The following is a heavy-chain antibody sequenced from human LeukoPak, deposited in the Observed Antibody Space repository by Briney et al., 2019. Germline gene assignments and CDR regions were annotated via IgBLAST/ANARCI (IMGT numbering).Heavy chain of an antibody. V-gene: IGHV1-2*02. CDR3: ASSVGYNKAGYYYYLDF. CDR2: INPNTGGT. Sequence: ASVKVSCKASGYTFTGYYMHWVRQAPGQGLEWMGWINPNTGGTNYAQKFQGRVTMTWDTSISTAYMELSSLRSGDTAVYYCASSVGYNKAGYYYYLDFWGKGTTVTVSS. CDR1: GYTFTGYY. D-gene: IGHD5-24*01. J-gene: IGHJ6*03.